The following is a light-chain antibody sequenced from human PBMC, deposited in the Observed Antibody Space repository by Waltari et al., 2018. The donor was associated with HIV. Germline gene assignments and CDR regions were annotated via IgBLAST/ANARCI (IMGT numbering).Light chain of an antibody. CDR3: AVWDDSLNEYV. Sequence: QSVLTPPPSTSGAPGQRVTISCSGIYSNIGSHTVNWYLQLPGTAPKLLNYGRVLRPSGVPDRFSGSKSGTSASLAISGLHSEDEGQYYCAVWDDSLNEYVFATGTRLTVL. V-gene: IGLV1-44*01. CDR2: GRV. CDR1: YSNIGSHT. J-gene: IGLJ1*01.